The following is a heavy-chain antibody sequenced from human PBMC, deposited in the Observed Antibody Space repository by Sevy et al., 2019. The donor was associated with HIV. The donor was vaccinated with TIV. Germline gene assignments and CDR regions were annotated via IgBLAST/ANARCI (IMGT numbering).Heavy chain of an antibody. V-gene: IGHV3-21*01. CDR2: ISSSSSYI. CDR3: ARSELSAAGLDY. CDR1: GFTFISHS. J-gene: IGHJ4*02. D-gene: IGHD6-13*01. Sequence: GGSLRLSCAASGFTFISHSMNWVRQAPGKGLEWVSSISSSSSYIYYVGSVKGRFTISRDNAKNSLYLQLNSLRAEDTAVYYCARSELSAAGLDYWGQGTLVTVSS.